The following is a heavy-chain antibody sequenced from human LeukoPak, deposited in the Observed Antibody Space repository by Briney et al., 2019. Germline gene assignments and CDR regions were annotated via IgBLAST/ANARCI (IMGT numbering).Heavy chain of an antibody. J-gene: IGHJ4*02. CDR3: ASHYGGNSGFDY. Sequence: PGGSLRLSCAASGFTFSSYSMNWVRQAPGKGLEWVSSISSSSSYIYYADSVKGRFTISRDNAKNSLYLQMNSLRAEDTAVYYCASHYGGNSGFDYWGQGTLVAVSS. V-gene: IGHV3-21*01. CDR2: ISSSSSYI. CDR1: GFTFSSYS. D-gene: IGHD4-23*01.